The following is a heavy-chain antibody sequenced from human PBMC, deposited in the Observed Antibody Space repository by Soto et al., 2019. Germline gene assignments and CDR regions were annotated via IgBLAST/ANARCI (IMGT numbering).Heavy chain of an antibody. D-gene: IGHD6-13*01. Sequence: QVQLVESGGGVVRTGRSLRLTCAASGFTFRNYGMHWVRQATGKGLEWVAVISHDGSDKYYADSMMGRFIISRDNSENTLFLNMNSLKPEDTAVYYCAKENQHLVHDYWGQGTLVTVSS. CDR2: ISHDGSDK. J-gene: IGHJ4*02. CDR3: AKENQHLVHDY. V-gene: IGHV3-30*18. CDR1: GFTFRNYG.